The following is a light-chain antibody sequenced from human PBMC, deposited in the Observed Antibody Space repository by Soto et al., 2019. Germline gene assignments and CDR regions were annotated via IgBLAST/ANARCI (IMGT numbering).Light chain of an antibody. Sequence: EVVLTQSPGTVSLSPGERATLSCRASQSVTSTYLAWYQQKPGQAPRLLIYAASSRDTGIPDRFSGSGSGTDFSLTISRREPEDFAVYSCHQYGSSLTGQFGQGTQVESK. V-gene: IGKV3-20*01. CDR3: HQYGSSLTGQ. J-gene: IGKJ1*01. CDR2: AAS. CDR1: QSVTSTY.